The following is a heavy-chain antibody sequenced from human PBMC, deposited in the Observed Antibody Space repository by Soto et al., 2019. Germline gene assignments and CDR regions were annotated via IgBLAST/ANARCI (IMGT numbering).Heavy chain of an antibody. V-gene: IGHV3-21*01. CDR3: ARDPVLLWFGELTHPYYYYGMEV. Sequence: GWSLRLSCAASGFTFSSYSMNLVRQAPGKGLEWVSSISSSSSYIYYADSVKGRFTISRDNAKNSLYLQMNSLRAEDTAVYYCARDPVLLWFGELTHPYYYYGMEVWGQGTTVTVSS. CDR2: ISSSSSYI. CDR1: GFTFSSYS. J-gene: IGHJ6*02. D-gene: IGHD3-10*01.